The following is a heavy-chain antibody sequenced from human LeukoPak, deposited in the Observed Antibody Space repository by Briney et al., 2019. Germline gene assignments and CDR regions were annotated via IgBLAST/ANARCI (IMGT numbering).Heavy chain of an antibody. Sequence: PGGSLRLSCAASGFTFSSYWMSWVRQAPGKGLEWVADIKHDGSEKYYVDSLKGRFTISTDSAKNSLYLQINSLRAEDTAVYHCARKDRYGLDYWGQGTLVTVPS. CDR3: ARKDRYGLDY. D-gene: IGHD3-9*01. J-gene: IGHJ4*02. CDR2: IKHDGSEK. V-gene: IGHV3-7*01. CDR1: GFTFSSYW.